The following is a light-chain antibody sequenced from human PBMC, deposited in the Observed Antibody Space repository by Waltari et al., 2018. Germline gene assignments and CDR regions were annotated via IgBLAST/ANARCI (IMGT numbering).Light chain of an antibody. Sequence: QSALTQPAAMSGSPGRPTTLSCTGTIADIGFLTYVSWYQHHPGEAPKLIIFDVTKRPSGISDRFSGSKSGNTASLTISGLQTEDEGHYYCSSHTTTSTLVFGGGTKLTVL. J-gene: IGLJ2*01. CDR2: DVT. CDR1: IADIGFLTY. CDR3: SSHTTTSTLV. V-gene: IGLV2-14*03.